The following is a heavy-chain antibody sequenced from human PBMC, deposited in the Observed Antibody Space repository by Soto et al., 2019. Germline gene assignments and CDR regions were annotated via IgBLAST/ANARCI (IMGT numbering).Heavy chain of an antibody. D-gene: IGHD2-15*01. J-gene: IGHJ5*02. CDR2: IYYSGRT. CDR1: GGSITNYY. CDR3: VQHRDADGNTCYSGEFDP. V-gene: IGHV4-59*08. Sequence: TETLSLTCTVSGGSITNYYWSWIRQPPGKGLEWIGYIYYSGRTSYNPSLKSRVTISVDTSNNQFSLKLNSVTAADTAIYYCVQHRDADGNTCYSGEFDPWGPGYLVTVSS.